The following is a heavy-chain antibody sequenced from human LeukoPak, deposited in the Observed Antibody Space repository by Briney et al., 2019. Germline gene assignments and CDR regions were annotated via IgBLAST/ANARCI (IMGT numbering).Heavy chain of an antibody. D-gene: IGHD4-23*01. J-gene: IGHJ4*02. CDR3: ARQAVVTIDY. CDR1: GASISSGGYY. V-gene: IGHV4-31*03. CDR2: IYYSGST. Sequence: SQTLSLTCTVSGASISSGGYYWSWIRLHPGEGLEWIGYIYYSGSTSYNPSLKSRVTISLDTSKNQFSLKLNSVTAADTAVYYCARQAVVTIDYWGQGTLVTVSS.